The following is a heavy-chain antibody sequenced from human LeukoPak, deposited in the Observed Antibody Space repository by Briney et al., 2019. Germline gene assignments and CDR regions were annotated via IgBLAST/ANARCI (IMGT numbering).Heavy chain of an antibody. D-gene: IGHD5-18*01. CDR2: IKQDGSEK. CDR1: GFTLSSYW. J-gene: IGHJ6*03. Sequence: GGSLRLSCVASGFTLSSYWMSWVRQAPGKGLEWVANIKQDGSEKYYVDSVKGRFTISRDNAKNSLYLQMNSLRAEDTAVYYCARTQYSYAYMDVWGKGITVTVSS. V-gene: IGHV3-7*01. CDR3: ARTQYSYAYMDV.